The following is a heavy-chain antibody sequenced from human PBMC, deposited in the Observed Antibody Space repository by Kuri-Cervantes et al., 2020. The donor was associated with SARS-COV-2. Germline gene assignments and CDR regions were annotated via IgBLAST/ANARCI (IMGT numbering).Heavy chain of an antibody. Sequence: GESLKISCEGSGFTFHTYEMNWVRQAPGKGLEWVGRTRNKANSYTTEYAASVKGRFTISRDDSKNSLYLQMNSLKTEDTAVYYCARGPLYSSSWYDWFDPWGQGTLVTVSS. CDR3: ARGPLYSSSWYDWFDP. CDR2: TRNKANSYTT. V-gene: IGHV3-72*01. CDR1: GFTFHTYE. D-gene: IGHD6-13*01. J-gene: IGHJ5*02.